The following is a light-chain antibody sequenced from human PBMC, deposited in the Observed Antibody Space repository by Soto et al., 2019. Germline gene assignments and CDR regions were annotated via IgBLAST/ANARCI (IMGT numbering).Light chain of an antibody. V-gene: IGLV3-1*01. CDR1: KLGDNF. CDR3: QTWDSTTAV. J-gene: IGLJ2*01. CDR2: QHS. Sequence: SYELTQPPSVSVSPGQPASITCSGDKLGDNFASWYQQKPGQSPVLVIYQHSKRPSGIPERFSGSNSGDTATLTISGTQSLDEADYFCQTWDSTTAVFGGGTKVTVL.